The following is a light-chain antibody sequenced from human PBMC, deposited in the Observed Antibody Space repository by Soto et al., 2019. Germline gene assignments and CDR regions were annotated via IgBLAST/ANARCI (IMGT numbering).Light chain of an antibody. J-gene: IGLJ2*01. CDR2: DVS. CDR3: SSYTSSNTLDVL. CDR1: SSDVGGYNY. Sequence: QSDLTQPASVSGSLGQSITISCTGTSSDVGGYNYVSWYHQHPGKAPQLMIYDVSNRSSGVSNRFSGSKSGNTASLTISGLQAEDEADYYCSSYTSSNTLDVLFGGGTKLTVL. V-gene: IGLV2-14*03.